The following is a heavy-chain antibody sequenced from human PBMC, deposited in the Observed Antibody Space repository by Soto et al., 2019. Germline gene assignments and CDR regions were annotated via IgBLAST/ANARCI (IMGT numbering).Heavy chain of an antibody. J-gene: IGHJ3*01. D-gene: IGHD2-21*01. V-gene: IGHV3-23*01. CDR3: VREGLCSFDF. CDR2: IGGRGNSA. CDR1: GFIFTNYA. Sequence: GGSLRLSCAASGFIFTNYAMNWVRQAPGKGLEWVSVIGGRGNSAYYADSVQGRFTISRDNSKNTLSLQMSSLTADDTAIYYCVREGLCSFDFCGRGTMVTV.